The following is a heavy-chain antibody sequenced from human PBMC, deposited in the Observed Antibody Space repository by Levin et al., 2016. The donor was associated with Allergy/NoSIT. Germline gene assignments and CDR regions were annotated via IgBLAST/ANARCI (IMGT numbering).Heavy chain of an antibody. CDR2: IIPILGIA. Sequence: SVKVSCRASEGTFSSYAISWVRQAPGQGLEWMGRIIPILGIANYAQKFQGRVTITADKSTSTAYMELSSLRSEDTAVYYCARSGAYCSGGSCYLALDYWGQGTLVTVSS. V-gene: IGHV1-69*04. D-gene: IGHD2-15*01. J-gene: IGHJ4*02. CDR3: ARSGAYCSGGSCYLALDY. CDR1: EGTFSSYA.